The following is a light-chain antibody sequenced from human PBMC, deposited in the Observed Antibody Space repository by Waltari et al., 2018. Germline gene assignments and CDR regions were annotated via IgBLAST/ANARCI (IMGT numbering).Light chain of an antibody. CDR3: CSYAGSYTANVV. CDR2: DVS. CDR1: SSDVGGYNY. V-gene: IGLV2-11*01. J-gene: IGLJ2*01. Sequence: QSALTQPRSVSGSPGQSVTISCTGTSSDVGGYNYVSWYQQHPGKAPKLMIYDVSKRPSGVPGRFSGSKSGNTASLTISGLQAEDEADYYCCSYAGSYTANVVFGGGTKLTVL.